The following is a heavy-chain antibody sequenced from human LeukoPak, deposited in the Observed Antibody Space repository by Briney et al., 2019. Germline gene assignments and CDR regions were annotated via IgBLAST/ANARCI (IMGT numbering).Heavy chain of an antibody. J-gene: IGHJ4*02. CDR2: ISCSAGST. Sequence: PGESLRLSCAASGFTFNKYALSWVRQAPGKGLEWVSTISCSAGSTHYADSVKGRFTISRDNSKDTLSLQMNSLRAEDTAVYYCERRGGITVFGQGGGDIEYYFDYWGQGTLVTVSS. D-gene: IGHD3-3*01. CDR1: GFTFNKYA. CDR3: ERRGGITVFGQGGGDIEYYFDY. V-gene: IGHV3-23*01.